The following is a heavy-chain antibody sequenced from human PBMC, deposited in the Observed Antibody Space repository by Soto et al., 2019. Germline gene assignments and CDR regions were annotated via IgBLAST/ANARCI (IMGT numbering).Heavy chain of an antibody. Sequence: GGSLRLSCAASGFTFSSYAMSWVRQAPGKGLEWVSAISGSGGSTYYADSVKGRFTISRDNSKNTLYLQMNSLRAEDTAVYYCAKSPRLDYYYYYGMDVWGQGTTVTV. J-gene: IGHJ6*02. D-gene: IGHD6-19*01. CDR2: ISGSGGST. CDR3: AKSPRLDYYYYYGMDV. CDR1: GFTFSSYA. V-gene: IGHV3-23*01.